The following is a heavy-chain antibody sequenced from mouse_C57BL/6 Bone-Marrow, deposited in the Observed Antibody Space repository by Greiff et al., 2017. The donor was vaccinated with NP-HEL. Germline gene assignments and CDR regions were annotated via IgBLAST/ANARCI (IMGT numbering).Heavy chain of an antibody. D-gene: IGHD2-3*01. CDR1: GYTFTDYE. J-gene: IGHJ2*01. CDR3: TRLGYWYYFDY. Sequence: QVQLQQSGAELVRPGASVTLSCKASGYTFTDYEMHWVKQTPVHGLEWIGAIDPEPGGTAYNQTFKGKAILTADKSSSTSYMELRSLTSEDSAVYYCTRLGYWYYFDYWGQGTTLTVSS. V-gene: IGHV1-15*01. CDR2: IDPEPGGT.